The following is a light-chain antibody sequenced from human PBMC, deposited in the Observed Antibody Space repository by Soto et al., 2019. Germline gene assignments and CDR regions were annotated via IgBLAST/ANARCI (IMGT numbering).Light chain of an antibody. V-gene: IGLV2-23*02. J-gene: IGLJ1*01. Sequence: QSVLTQPASVSGCTGQSITNSCTGTSSDVGSYNLVSWYQQHPGKAPKLMIYEVSKRPSGVSNRFSGSKSGNTASLTISGLQAEDEADYYCCSYAGSSTYVFGTGTKVTVL. CDR3: CSYAGSSTYV. CDR1: SSDVGSYNL. CDR2: EVS.